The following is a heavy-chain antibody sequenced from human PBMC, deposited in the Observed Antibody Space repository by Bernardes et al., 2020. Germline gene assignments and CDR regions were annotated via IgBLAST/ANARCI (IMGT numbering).Heavy chain of an antibody. J-gene: IGHJ4*02. CDR2: IYPIDPEI. D-gene: IGHD3-22*01. CDR3: ARRDYFDGDGYGY. Sequence: GESLKISCQGSGYNFATYWIGWVRQMPGQGLEWMGMIYPIDPEIRYSPSFQGQVTISADESIGTAYLQWSSLKASDTAMYYCARRDYFDGDGYGYWCKGTLVTVSS. V-gene: IGHV5-51*01. CDR1: GYNFATYW.